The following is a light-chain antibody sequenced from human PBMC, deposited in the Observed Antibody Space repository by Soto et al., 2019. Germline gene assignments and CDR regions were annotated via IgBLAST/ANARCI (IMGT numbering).Light chain of an antibody. J-gene: IGKJ1*01. CDR3: QQYNNWPTWT. CDR2: SAS. CDR1: QSVGSN. Sequence: EIVLTQSPGTLSLSQGERATLSYRARQSVGSNLAWYQQKPGQAPRLLIYSASTRATGIPARFSGSGSETEFTLTISSLQAEDSAVYFCQQYNNWPTWTFGQGTKVDI. V-gene: IGKV3-15*01.